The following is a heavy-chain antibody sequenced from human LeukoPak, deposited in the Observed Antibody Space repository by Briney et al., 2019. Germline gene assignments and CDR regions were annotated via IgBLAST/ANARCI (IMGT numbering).Heavy chain of an antibody. V-gene: IGHV3-33*01. D-gene: IGHD3-9*01. Sequence: GGSLRLSCAVSGFTFSHYGMHWVRQAPGKGLEWVAVIWHEGSHKYYADSVKDRFTISRDDSKNTLYLQMNSLRAEDTAVYYCARYDILTGYTIDYWGQGTLVTVSS. CDR2: IWHEGSHK. CDR1: GFTFSHYG. CDR3: ARYDILTGYTIDY. J-gene: IGHJ4*02.